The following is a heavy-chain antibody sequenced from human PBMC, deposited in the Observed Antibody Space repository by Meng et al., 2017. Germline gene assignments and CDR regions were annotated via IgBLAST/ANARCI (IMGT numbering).Heavy chain of an antibody. CDR1: GFTVSSHY. D-gene: IGHD3-22*01. J-gene: IGHJ6*02. CDR3: ARNAYYYDSSCYRAMEDYCYGMDV. V-gene: IGHV3-66*02. Sequence: GESLKISCAASGFTVSSHYMSWVRQAPGKGLEWVSVIYSGGSTYYADSVKGRFTISRDNYKDTLYLQMNSLRAEDTAVYYCARNAYYYDSSCYRAMEDYCYGMDVWGQGTTVTVSS. CDR2: IYSGGST.